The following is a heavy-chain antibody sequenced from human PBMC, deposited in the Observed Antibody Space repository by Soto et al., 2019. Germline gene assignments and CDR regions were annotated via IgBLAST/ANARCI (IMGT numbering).Heavy chain of an antibody. J-gene: IGHJ4*02. D-gene: IGHD3-16*01. CDR1: GFTFSSYG. CDR2: IWYDGSNK. V-gene: IGHV3-33*01. Sequence: PGGSLILSWAASGFTFSSYGMHWVRQAPGKGLEWVAVIWYDGSNKYYADSVKGRFTISRDNSKNTLYLQMNSLRAEDTAVYYCSRVRGRQTRFAFGRGQGTLVTVSS. CDR3: SRVRGRQTRFAFG.